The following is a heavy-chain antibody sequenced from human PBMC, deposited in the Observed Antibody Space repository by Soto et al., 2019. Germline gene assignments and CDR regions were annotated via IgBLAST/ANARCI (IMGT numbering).Heavy chain of an antibody. V-gene: IGHV3-30-3*01. J-gene: IGHJ5*02. CDR1: GFTFSSYA. Sequence: QVQLVESGGGVVQPGRSLRLSCAASGFTFSSYAMHWVRQAPGKGLEWVAVISYDGSNKYYADSVKGRFTISRDNSKNTLYLQMNSLRAEDTAVYYCAREVEAMDLWGRGTLVTVSS. D-gene: IGHD5-12*01. CDR2: ISYDGSNK. CDR3: AREVEAMDL.